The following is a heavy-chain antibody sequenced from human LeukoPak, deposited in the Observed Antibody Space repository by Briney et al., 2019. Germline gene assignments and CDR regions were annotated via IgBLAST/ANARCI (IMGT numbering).Heavy chain of an antibody. D-gene: IGHD3-10*01. Sequence: PSETLSLTCAVSGGSISSSNWWSWVRQPPGKGLDWIGEIYHSGGTNYNPSLKSRVTISVDKSKNQFSLKVSSVTAADTAVYYCARIPLVWSSPKGAFDIWGQGTMVTVSS. V-gene: IGHV4-4*02. J-gene: IGHJ3*02. CDR3: ARIPLVWSSPKGAFDI. CDR2: IYHSGGT. CDR1: GGSISSSNW.